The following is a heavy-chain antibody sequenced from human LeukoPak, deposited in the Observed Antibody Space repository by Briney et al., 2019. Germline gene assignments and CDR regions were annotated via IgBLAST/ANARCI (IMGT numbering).Heavy chain of an antibody. D-gene: IGHD1-26*01. CDR3: ARPGRSGSYAGTFDF. V-gene: IGHV5-51*01. CDR2: IYPSNSDT. Sequence: GESLKISCKGSGYNFTNYWIGWVRQMPRKGLEWMGIIYPSNSDTRYSPSFQGQVTISADKSISTAYLQWSSLKASATAMYYCARPGRSGSYAGTFDFWGQGTLVTVSS. CDR1: GYNFTNYW. J-gene: IGHJ4*02.